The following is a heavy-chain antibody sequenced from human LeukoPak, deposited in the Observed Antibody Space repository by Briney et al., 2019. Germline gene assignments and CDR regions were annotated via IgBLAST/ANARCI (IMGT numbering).Heavy chain of an antibody. V-gene: IGHV3-21*01. Sequence: GGSLRLSCAASGFTFSSYSMNWVRQAPGKGLEWVSSISSSSTYIYYADSVKGRFTISRDNAKNSLYLQMNSLRAEDTAVYYCARVDSGSYVSLDYWGQRTLVTVSS. CDR1: GFTFSSYS. D-gene: IGHD1-26*01. J-gene: IGHJ4*02. CDR3: ARVDSGSYVSLDY. CDR2: ISSSSTYI.